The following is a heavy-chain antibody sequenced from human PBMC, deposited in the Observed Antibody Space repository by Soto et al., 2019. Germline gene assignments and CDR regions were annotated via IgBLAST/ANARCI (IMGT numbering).Heavy chain of an antibody. Sequence: GASVKVSCKASGYTFTSYGISWVRQAPGQGLEWMGWINAYNGNTNYAQKLQGRVTMTTDTSTSTAYMELRSLRSDDTAVYYCARDGLYCSGGSCYQEFDYWGQGTLVTVSS. D-gene: IGHD2-15*01. CDR3: ARDGLYCSGGSCYQEFDY. J-gene: IGHJ4*02. CDR2: INAYNGNT. V-gene: IGHV1-18*01. CDR1: GYTFTSYG.